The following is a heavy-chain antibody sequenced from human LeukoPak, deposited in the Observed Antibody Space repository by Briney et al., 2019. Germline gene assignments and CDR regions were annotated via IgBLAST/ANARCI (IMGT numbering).Heavy chain of an antibody. Sequence: SETLSLTCTVSGGSISHYYWSWIRQPPGKGLEWIGNIYYNGSTNYNPSLKSRVTISVDTSKNQFSLKLSSVTAADTAVYYCARWKRDCTNGVCFYYFDYWGQGTLVTVSS. CDR3: ARWKRDCTNGVCFYYFDY. D-gene: IGHD2-8*01. CDR2: IYYNGST. J-gene: IGHJ4*02. V-gene: IGHV4-59*01. CDR1: GGSISHYY.